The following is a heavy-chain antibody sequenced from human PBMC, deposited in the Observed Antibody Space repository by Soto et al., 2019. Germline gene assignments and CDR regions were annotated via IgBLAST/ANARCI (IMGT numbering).Heavy chain of an antibody. Sequence: EVQLVESGGGLVQPGGSLRLSCAASGFTFNNYYMVWVRQAPGRGLEWVANINQDGSAKYYVDSVKGRFTISRDNATSSLYLPINSLRAEDTATYYCGRGFGGTHWGQGSLVPVSS. CDR3: GRGFGGTH. J-gene: IGHJ4*02. V-gene: IGHV3-7*05. CDR2: INQDGSAK. CDR1: GFTFNNYY. D-gene: IGHD3-10*01.